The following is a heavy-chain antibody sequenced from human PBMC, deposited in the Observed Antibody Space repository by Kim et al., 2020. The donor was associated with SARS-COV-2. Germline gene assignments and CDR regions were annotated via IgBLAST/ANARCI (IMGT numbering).Heavy chain of an antibody. CDR1: GGSFSGYY. CDR2: INHSGST. CDR3: ARGRQQLLGWFDP. J-gene: IGHJ5*02. V-gene: IGHV4-34*01. D-gene: IGHD6-13*01. Sequence: SETLSLTCAVYGGSFSGYYWSWIRQPPGKGLEWIGEINHSGSTNYNPSLKSRVTISVDTSKNQFSLKLSSVTAADTAVYYCARGRQQLLGWFDPWGQGTL.